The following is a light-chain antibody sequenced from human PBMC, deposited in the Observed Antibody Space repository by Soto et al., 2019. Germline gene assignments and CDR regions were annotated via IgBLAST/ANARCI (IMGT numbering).Light chain of an antibody. Sequence: QSALTQPASVSGSPGQSITISCTGTSSDVGAYNYVSWYQQHPGIAPKLMIYDVSNRPSGVSSRFSGSKSGYTASLTISGLQAEDEADYYCSSYTSSSTLVFGGGTKVTVL. CDR2: DVS. V-gene: IGLV2-14*03. CDR1: SSDVGAYNY. J-gene: IGLJ2*01. CDR3: SSYTSSSTLV.